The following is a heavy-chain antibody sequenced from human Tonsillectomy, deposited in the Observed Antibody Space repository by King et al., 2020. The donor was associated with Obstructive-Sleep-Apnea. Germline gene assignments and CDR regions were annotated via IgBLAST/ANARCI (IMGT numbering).Heavy chain of an antibody. V-gene: IGHV4-31*03. J-gene: IGHJ4*02. D-gene: IGHD1-26*01. CDR1: GGSISSGCYY. CDR3: ARAGSWETVPDFDY. CDR2: IYYSGST. Sequence: VQLQESGPGLVKPSQTLSLTCTVSGGSISSGCYYWSWIRQHPGNGLEWIGYIYYSGSTYYNPSLKSRVTISVDTSKNQFSLKLSSVTAADTAVYYCARAGSWETVPDFDYWGQGTLVTVSS.